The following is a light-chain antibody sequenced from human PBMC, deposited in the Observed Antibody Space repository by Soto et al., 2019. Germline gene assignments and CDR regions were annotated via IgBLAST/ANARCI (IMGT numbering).Light chain of an antibody. V-gene: IGKV1-5*03. CDR1: QNIGYW. CDR2: KTS. CDR3: QQYSRYWT. J-gene: IGKJ1*01. Sequence: DIQMTQSPPTVSAFVGDRVTFSCRASQNIGYWLAWYQQKPGQAPVLLIEKTSSLQSGVASRFYGSGSGTDFTLTITSXQTDDVGTYYCQQYSRYWTFGPGTKVEIK.